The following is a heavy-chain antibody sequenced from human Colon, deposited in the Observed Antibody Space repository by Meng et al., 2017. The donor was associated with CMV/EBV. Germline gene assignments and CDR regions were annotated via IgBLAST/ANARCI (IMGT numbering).Heavy chain of an antibody. V-gene: IGHV3-53*01. CDR2: IYSGDST. J-gene: IGHJ4*02. D-gene: IGHD1-26*01. CDR3: ARDIDSAEGY. Sequence: EVQLVGSGGGLIQPGGSLRLSCAASGFTVSSHFMSWVRQAPGKGLEWVSVIYSGDSTYYADSVKGRFTISRDNSKNTLYLQMNSLRAEDTAVYYCARDIDSAEGYWGQGTLVTVSS. CDR1: GFTVSSHF.